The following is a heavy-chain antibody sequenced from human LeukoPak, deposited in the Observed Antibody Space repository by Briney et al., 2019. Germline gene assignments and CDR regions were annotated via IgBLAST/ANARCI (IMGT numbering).Heavy chain of an antibody. CDR1: GFTVITDY. V-gene: IGHV3-53*01. CDR2: IYSGGST. Sequence: GGSLRLSCAASGFTVITDYMHWVRQAPGKGLEWVSVIYSGGSTFYADSVKGRFTISRDNSNNTLYLQMNSLTDEDTAMYYCARLANPSGYWDWGQGVLVTVSS. CDR3: ARLANPSGYWD. D-gene: IGHD3-22*01. J-gene: IGHJ4*02.